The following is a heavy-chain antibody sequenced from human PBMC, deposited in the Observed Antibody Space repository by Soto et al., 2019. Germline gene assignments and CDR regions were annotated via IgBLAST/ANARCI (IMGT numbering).Heavy chain of an antibody. CDR3: ARVRYSGSGSYSYYFDY. CDR2: INPIGGSS. J-gene: IGHJ4*02. D-gene: IGHD3-10*01. Sequence: ASVKVSCKASGYTFTSYYMHWLLQAPGQGLEWMGIINPIGGSSNYAQKFQGRVTMARDTSTSTVYMELSSLRSEDTAVYYCARVRYSGSGSYSYYFDYWGQGTLVTVSS. V-gene: IGHV1-46*03. CDR1: GYTFTSYY.